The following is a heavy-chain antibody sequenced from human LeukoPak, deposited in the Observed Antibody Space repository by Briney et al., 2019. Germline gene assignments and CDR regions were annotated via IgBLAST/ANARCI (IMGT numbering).Heavy chain of an antibody. CDR3: ARRRGMGYCSSTSCYNNWFDP. CDR1: GGSISSYY. J-gene: IGHJ5*02. D-gene: IGHD2-2*02. CDR2: IYTSGST. V-gene: IGHV4-4*07. Sequence: SETLSLTCTVSGGSISSYYWSWIRQPAGKGLEWIGRIYTSGSTNYNPSLKSRVTMSVDTSKNQFSLKLSSVTAADTAVYYCARRRGMGYCSSTSCYNNWFDPWGQGTLVTVSS.